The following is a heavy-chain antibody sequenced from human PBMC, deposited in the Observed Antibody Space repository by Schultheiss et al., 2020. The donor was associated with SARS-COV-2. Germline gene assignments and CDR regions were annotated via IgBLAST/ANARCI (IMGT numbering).Heavy chain of an antibody. J-gene: IGHJ6*02. V-gene: IGHV1-2*02. Sequence: ASVKVSCKASGYTFTGYYMHWVRQAPGQGLEWMGWINPNSGGTNYAQKFQGRVTMTRDTSISTAYMELSRLRSDDTAVYYCARGGNIVVGGRIQGYYYYGMDVWGQGTTVTVSS. CDR2: INPNSGGT. CDR3: ARGGNIVVGGRIQGYYYYGMDV. CDR1: GYTFTGYY. D-gene: IGHD2-2*01.